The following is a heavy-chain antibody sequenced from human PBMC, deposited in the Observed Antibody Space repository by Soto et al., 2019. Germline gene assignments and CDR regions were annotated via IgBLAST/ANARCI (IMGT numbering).Heavy chain of an antibody. V-gene: IGHV3-43*01. J-gene: IGHJ5*02. CDR3: VKETYYYDVSSYYPLGS. CDR1: GFTFDDYN. Sequence: GGSLRLSYAASGFTFDDYNMPWVRQAPGKGLEWVSLISRDGTNTNYAESVKGRFTISRDNSKNSLYLQMNSLRTEDTALYYCVKETYYYDVSSYYPLGSWGQGT. D-gene: IGHD3-22*01. CDR2: ISRDGTNT.